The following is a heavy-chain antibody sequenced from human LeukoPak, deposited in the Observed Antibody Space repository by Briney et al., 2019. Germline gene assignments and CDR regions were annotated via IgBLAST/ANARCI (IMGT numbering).Heavy chain of an antibody. CDR1: GFTFSSYW. CDR2: IKQDGSEK. Sequence: GGSLRLSCAASGFTFSSYWMSWVRQAPGKGLEWVANIKQDGSEKYYVDSVKGRFTISRDNAKNSLYLQMNSLRAEDTAVYYCARVPQHPYSSRWYLWELTLYYFDYWGQGTLVTVSS. CDR3: ARVPQHPYSSRWYLWELTLYYFDY. V-gene: IGHV3-7*01. J-gene: IGHJ4*02. D-gene: IGHD6-13*01.